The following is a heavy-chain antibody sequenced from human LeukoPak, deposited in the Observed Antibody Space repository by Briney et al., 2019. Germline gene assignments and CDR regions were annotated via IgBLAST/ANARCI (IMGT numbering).Heavy chain of an antibody. CDR2: IYYSGST. CDR1: GGSISSSSYY. CDR3: ARQMPGDWYQLPKYYYYYGMDV. Sequence: SETLSLTCTVSGGSISSSSYYWGWIRQPPGKGLEWIGSIYYSGSTYYNPSLKSRVTISVDTSKNQFSLKLSSVTAADTAVYYCARQMPGDWYQLPKYYYYYGMDVWGQGTTVTVSS. J-gene: IGHJ6*02. V-gene: IGHV4-39*01. D-gene: IGHD2-2*01.